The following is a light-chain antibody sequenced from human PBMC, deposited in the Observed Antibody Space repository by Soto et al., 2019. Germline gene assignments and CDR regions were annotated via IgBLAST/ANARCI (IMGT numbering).Light chain of an antibody. CDR1: QSVSSY. CDR2: DAS. CDR3: QQRSNWPPRT. Sequence: EIVLAQAGSTLSGCAAGRATVSIRASQSVSSYLAWYQQKPGQAPRLLIYDASNRATGIPARFSGSGSGTDFTLPIRRLQPEDFAVYYCQQRSNWPPRTFGPGTKVDIK. V-gene: IGKV3-11*01. J-gene: IGKJ1*01.